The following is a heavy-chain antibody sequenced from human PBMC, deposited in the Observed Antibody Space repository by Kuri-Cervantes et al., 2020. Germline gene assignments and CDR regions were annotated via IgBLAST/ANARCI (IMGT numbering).Heavy chain of an antibody. J-gene: IGHJ4*02. CDR3: AKANGGVTTLDY. CDR1: GFTFSSYA. Sequence: GESLKISCAASGFTFSSYAMSWVRQAPGKGLEWVSAISGSGGSTYYADSVKGRLTISRDNSKNTLYLQMNSLRAEDTAAYYCAKANGGVTTLDYWGQGTLVTVSS. V-gene: IGHV3-23*01. D-gene: IGHD4-17*01. CDR2: ISGSGGST.